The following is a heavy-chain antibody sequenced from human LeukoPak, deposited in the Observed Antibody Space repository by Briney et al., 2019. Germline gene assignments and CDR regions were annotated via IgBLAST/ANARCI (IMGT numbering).Heavy chain of an antibody. CDR1: GGSISSYY. Sequence: PSETLSLTCTVSGGSISSYYWSWIRQPPGKGLEWIGYIYYSGSSNYNPSLKSRVTISVDTSKNQFSLKLSSVTAADTAVYYCARLYYDILTGENWFDPWGQGTLVTVSS. CDR3: ARLYYDILTGENWFDP. CDR2: IYYSGSS. V-gene: IGHV4-59*01. D-gene: IGHD3-9*01. J-gene: IGHJ5*02.